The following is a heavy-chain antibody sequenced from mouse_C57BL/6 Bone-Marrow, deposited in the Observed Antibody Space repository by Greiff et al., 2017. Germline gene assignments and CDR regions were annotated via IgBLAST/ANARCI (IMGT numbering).Heavy chain of an antibody. D-gene: IGHD3-2*02. J-gene: IGHJ2*01. CDR2: IDPSDSYT. V-gene: IGHV1-69*01. Sequence: QVQLQQPGAELVMPGASVKLSCKASGYTFTSYWMHWVKQRPGQGLEWIGEIDPSDSYTNYNQKFKGKSTLTVDKSSSTAYMQLSSLTSEDSAVYYCAREGSSGSPVWSDYWGQGTTLTVSS. CDR3: AREGSSGSPVWSDY. CDR1: GYTFTSYW.